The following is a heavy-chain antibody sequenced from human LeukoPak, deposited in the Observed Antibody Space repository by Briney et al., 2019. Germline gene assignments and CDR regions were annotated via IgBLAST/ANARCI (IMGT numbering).Heavy chain of an antibody. D-gene: IGHD3-10*01. J-gene: IGHJ4*02. CDR2: IYYSGST. CDR3: AGGYMVRGVPPPPSLDY. CDR1: GGSISSYY. V-gene: IGHV4-59*01. Sequence: SETLSLTCTVSGGSISSYYWSWIRQPPGKGLEWIGYIYYSGSTNYNPSLKSRVTISVDTSKNQFSLKLSSVTAAVTAVYYCAGGYMVRGVPPPPSLDYWGQGTLVTVSS.